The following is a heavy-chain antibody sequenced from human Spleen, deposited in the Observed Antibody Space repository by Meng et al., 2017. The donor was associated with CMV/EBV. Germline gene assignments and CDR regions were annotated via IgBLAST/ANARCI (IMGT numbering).Heavy chain of an antibody. CDR2: IDSDESNTSDESKT. CDR1: GFTFSSYW. J-gene: IGHJ6*02. V-gene: IGHV3-74*01. CDR3: AKDTPPRYCSGGSCYSGDYYYYGMDV. Sequence: GGSLRLSCAASGFTFSSYWMHWVRQAPGEGLVWVARIDSDESNTSDESKTRYADSVKGRFTISRDNAKSTLYLQMNSLRAEDTAVYYCAKDTPPRYCSGGSCYSGDYYYYGMDVWGQGTTVTVSS. D-gene: IGHD2-15*01.